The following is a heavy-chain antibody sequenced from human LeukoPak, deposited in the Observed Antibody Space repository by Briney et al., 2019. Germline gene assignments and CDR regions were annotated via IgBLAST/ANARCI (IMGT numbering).Heavy chain of an antibody. D-gene: IGHD6-19*01. CDR2: FDPEDGET. Sequence: GASVKVSCKASGYTFTGYYIHWVRQAPGQGLEWMGGFDPEDGETIYAQKFQGRVTMTEDTSTDTAYMELSSLRSEDTAVYYCATAPTYSSGWYFYYWGQGTLVTVSS. V-gene: IGHV1-24*01. CDR3: ATAPTYSSGWYFYY. J-gene: IGHJ4*02. CDR1: GYTFTGYY.